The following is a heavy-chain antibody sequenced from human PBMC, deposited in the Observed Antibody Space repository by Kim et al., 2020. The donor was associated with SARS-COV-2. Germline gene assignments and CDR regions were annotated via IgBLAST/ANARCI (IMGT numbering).Heavy chain of an antibody. CDR1: GGSISSGGYY. CDR2: IYYSGST. D-gene: IGHD5-12*01. J-gene: IGHJ4*02. Sequence: SETLSLTCTVSGGSISSGGYYWSWIRQHPGKGLEWIGYIYYSGSTYYNPSLKSRVTISVDTSKNQFSLKLSSVTAADTAVYYCARGQPPIPIVATPAYFDYWGQGTLVTVSS. V-gene: IGHV4-31*03. CDR3: ARGQPPIPIVATPAYFDY.